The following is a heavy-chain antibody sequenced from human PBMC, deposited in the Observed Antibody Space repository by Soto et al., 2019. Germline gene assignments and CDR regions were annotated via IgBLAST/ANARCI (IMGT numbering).Heavy chain of an antibody. CDR2: ISGSGDST. CDR1: GFTFSSYA. J-gene: IGHJ4*02. V-gene: IGHV3-23*01. D-gene: IGHD3-16*01. Sequence: EVQLLESGGGLVQPGGSLRLSCAASGFTFSSYAMSWVRQAPGKGLEWVSAISGSGDSTFYADSVKGRFTISRDNSRNTLYLQMNSLRAEDTAVYYCAKRAWGTYYFDYWGQGTLVTVSS. CDR3: AKRAWGTYYFDY.